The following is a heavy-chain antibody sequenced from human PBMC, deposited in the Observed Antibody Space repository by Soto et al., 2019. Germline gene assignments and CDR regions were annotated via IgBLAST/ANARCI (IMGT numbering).Heavy chain of an antibody. D-gene: IGHD3-3*01. CDR2: IKQDGSEK. V-gene: IGHV3-7*03. Sequence: EVQLVESGGGLVQPGGSLRLSCAASGFTFSSYWMSWVRQAPGKGLEWVANIKQDGSEKYYVDSVKGRFTISRDNAKNSLYLQMSSLRAEDTAVYYCARFDDFWSGYYTLDYWGQGTLVTVSS. CDR3: ARFDDFWSGYYTLDY. CDR1: GFTFSSYW. J-gene: IGHJ4*02.